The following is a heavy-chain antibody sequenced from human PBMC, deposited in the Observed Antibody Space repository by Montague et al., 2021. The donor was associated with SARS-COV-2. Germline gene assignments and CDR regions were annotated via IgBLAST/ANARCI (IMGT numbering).Heavy chain of an antibody. CDR1: GFTFSTYA. Sequence: SLRLSCAASGFTFSTYAMTWVRQAPGKGLEWVSSISASGVRTHYPDSXKGRFTISGNNSKNTLYLQMSSLRAEDTAVYFCLNYHGSGSYGDFWGQGTLVTVSP. J-gene: IGHJ4*02. CDR3: LNYHGSGSYGDF. V-gene: IGHV3-23*01. D-gene: IGHD3-10*01. CDR2: ISASGVRT.